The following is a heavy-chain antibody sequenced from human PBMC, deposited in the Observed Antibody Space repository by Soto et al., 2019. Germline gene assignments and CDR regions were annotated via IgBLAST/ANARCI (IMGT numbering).Heavy chain of an antibody. J-gene: IGHJ4*02. V-gene: IGHV4-59*01. CDR2: IYYTGST. CDR3: ARNRNYGDYPMDY. D-gene: IGHD4-17*01. CDR1: GGSISTYY. Sequence: PSETLSLTRTVSGGSISTYYWSWVRQPPGKGLEWIGYIYYTGSTNYNPSLQSRVTISVDTSKNQFSLKLSSVTAADTAVYYCARNRNYGDYPMDYWGQGTLVTVSS.